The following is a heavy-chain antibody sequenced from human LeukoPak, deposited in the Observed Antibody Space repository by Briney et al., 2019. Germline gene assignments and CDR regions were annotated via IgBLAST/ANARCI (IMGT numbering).Heavy chain of an antibody. V-gene: IGHV1-69*13. Sequence: ASVKVSCKAPGSAGYAIAWVRQAPGQGLEWMGEIIPIYSTPNYAQKFQGRVTITADDSTSTAYMELNSLRAEDTAVYYCAKDVYDSSGYPDAFDIWGQGTMVTVSS. CDR1: GSAGYA. CDR3: AKDVYDSSGYPDAFDI. D-gene: IGHD3-22*01. J-gene: IGHJ3*02. CDR2: IIPIYSTP.